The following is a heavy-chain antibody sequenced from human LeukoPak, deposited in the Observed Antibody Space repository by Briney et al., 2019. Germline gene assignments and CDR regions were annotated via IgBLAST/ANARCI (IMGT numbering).Heavy chain of an antibody. D-gene: IGHD3-22*01. J-gene: IGHJ4*02. V-gene: IGHV1-46*01. CDR3: ARDHYYDSSGYPGDY. CDR1: GYTFTSYY. CDR2: INPSGGST. Sequence: ASVKVSCKASGYTFTSYYMYWVRQAPGQGLEWMGIINPSGGSTSYAQKFQGRVTMTRDTSTSTVYMELSSLRSEDTAVYYCARDHYYDSSGYPGDYWGQGTLVTVSS.